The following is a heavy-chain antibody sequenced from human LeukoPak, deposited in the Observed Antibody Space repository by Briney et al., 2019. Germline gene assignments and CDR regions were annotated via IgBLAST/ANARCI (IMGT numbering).Heavy chain of an antibody. CDR2: IWYDGSNK. Sequence: GGSLRPSCAASGFTFSSYGMHWVRQAPGKGLEWVAVIWYDGSNKYYADSVKGRFTISRDNSKNTLYLQMNSLRAEDTAVYYCARENYDSSGYFREYYFDYWGQGTLVTVSS. D-gene: IGHD3-22*01. V-gene: IGHV3-33*08. CDR3: ARENYDSSGYFREYYFDY. CDR1: GFTFSSYG. J-gene: IGHJ4*02.